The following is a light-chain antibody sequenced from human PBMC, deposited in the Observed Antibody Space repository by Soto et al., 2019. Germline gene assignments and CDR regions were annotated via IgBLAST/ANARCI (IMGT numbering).Light chain of an antibody. CDR3: SSYTPSKTIV. J-gene: IGLJ2*01. CDR1: TSDIGAYNY. Sequence: QSVLTQPPSVSGAPGQRVTISCTGTTSDIGAYNYVSWYQQYPGKAPKLIIYEVSKRPSGVSNRFSGSKSGNTASLIISGLQAEDEADYYCSSYTPSKTIVFGGGTKLTVL. CDR2: EVS. V-gene: IGLV2-14*01.